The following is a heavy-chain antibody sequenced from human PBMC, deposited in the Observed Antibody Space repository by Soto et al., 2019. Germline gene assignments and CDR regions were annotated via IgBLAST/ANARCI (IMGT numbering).Heavy chain of an antibody. D-gene: IGHD3-10*01. V-gene: IGHV3-23*01. J-gene: IGHJ4*02. CDR3: VRGSQDSYPGSRIFDF. Sequence: GGSLRLSCVASGITSGSRAMSWVRQAPGEGPGWVSTITDNGGDSKYADSVRVRFTISRDNSKKILYLQMSNLRADDSAVYYCVRGSQDSYPGSRIFDFWGRGTLVTFSS. CDR2: ITDNGGDS. CDR1: GITSGSRA.